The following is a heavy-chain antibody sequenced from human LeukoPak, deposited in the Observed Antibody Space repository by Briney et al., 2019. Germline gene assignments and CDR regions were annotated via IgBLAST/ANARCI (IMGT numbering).Heavy chain of an antibody. Sequence: SVTVSCKASGGTFSSYAISWVRQAPGQGLEWMGGIIPIFGTANYAQKFQGRVTITTDESTSTAYMELSSLRSEDTAVYYCARDGLGQQLVRGPNWFDPWGQGTLVTVSS. V-gene: IGHV1-69*05. CDR2: IIPIFGTA. D-gene: IGHD6-13*01. J-gene: IGHJ5*02. CDR3: ARDGLGQQLVRGPNWFDP. CDR1: GGTFSSYA.